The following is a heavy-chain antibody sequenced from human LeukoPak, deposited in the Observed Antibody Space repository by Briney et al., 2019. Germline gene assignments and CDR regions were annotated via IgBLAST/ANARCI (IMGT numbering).Heavy chain of an antibody. J-gene: IGHJ5*02. CDR2: IYSRGST. D-gene: IGHD3-10*01. Sequence: PSETLPLTCAVYGGSFSGYYWGWIRQSPGKGLEWIGSIYSRGSTYYNPSLKSRVIVSSDMSKNQFSLMLNSVTAADTAVYYCARDKGQYGSGTRGFTWFDPWGQGTLVTVSS. CDR3: ARDKGQYGSGTRGFTWFDP. CDR1: GGSFSGYY. V-gene: IGHV4-34*01.